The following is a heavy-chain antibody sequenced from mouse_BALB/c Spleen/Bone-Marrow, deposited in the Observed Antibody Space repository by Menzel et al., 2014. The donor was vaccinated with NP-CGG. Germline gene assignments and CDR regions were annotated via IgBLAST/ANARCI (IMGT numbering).Heavy chain of an antibody. CDR3: AMYYYGSSLFAY. D-gene: IGHD1-1*01. V-gene: IGHV1S135*01. J-gene: IGHJ3*01. CDR2: IDPYYGGT. Sequence: EVKLVESGPELVKPGASVKISCKASGYSFTGYNMNWVKQSDGRSLEWIGNIDPYYGGTSYNQKFRGKATLTVDKSSSTAYMQLTSLTSEDSAVYYCAMYYYGSSLFAYWGQGTLVTVSA. CDR1: GYSFTGYN.